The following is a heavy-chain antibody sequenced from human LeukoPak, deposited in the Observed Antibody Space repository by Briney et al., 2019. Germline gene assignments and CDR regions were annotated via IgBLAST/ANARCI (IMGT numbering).Heavy chain of an antibody. J-gene: IGHJ2*01. V-gene: IGHV1-18*01. D-gene: IGHD4-11*01. CDR2: IGADSGDTHGDT. CDR1: GYRLNNHG. CDR3: ARGSSPYNWYFDL. Sequence: GASVKVSCKASGYRLNNHGISWVRQAPGQGLEWMGWIGADSGDTHGDTHYAEKLQGRVTMTTDTSTDTAYMDLRSLTSAATAVYYCARGSSPYNWYFDLWGRGTLVTVSS.